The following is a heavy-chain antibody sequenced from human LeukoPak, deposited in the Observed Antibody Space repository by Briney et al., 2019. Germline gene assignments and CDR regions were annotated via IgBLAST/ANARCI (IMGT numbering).Heavy chain of an antibody. J-gene: IGHJ4*02. CDR2: ISGSGGST. D-gene: IGHD5-18*01. Sequence: AGGSLRLSCAASGFTFSSYAMSWVRQAPGKGLEWVSAISGSGGSTYYADSVKGRFTISRDNSKNTLYLQMNSLRAEDTAVYYCAKGRGYSYGTPFDYWGQGTLVTVSS. V-gene: IGHV3-23*01. CDR3: AKGRGYSYGTPFDY. CDR1: GFTFSSYA.